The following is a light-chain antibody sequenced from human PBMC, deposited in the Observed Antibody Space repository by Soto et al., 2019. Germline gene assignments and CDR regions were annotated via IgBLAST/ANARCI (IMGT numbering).Light chain of an antibody. CDR1: QGISTL. CDR2: ESS. CDR3: QHFKSFPIT. Sequence: AIQLTHSPSSLSASVGDRVNITFRASQGISTLLAWYQQKPGKAPKVLIYESSLLQSGVPSRFSGSGSGTDFTLTISSLQPEDFATYYCQHFKSFPITCGQGTRREIK. J-gene: IGKJ5*01. V-gene: IGKV1-13*02.